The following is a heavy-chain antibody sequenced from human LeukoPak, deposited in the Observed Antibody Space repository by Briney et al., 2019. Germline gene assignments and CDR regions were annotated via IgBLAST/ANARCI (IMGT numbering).Heavy chain of an antibody. CDR3: ARADYDILTGYSNYGMDV. CDR1: GGSISSYY. V-gene: IGHV4-59*01. CDR2: IYYSGST. D-gene: IGHD3-9*01. J-gene: IGHJ6*02. Sequence: SETLSLTCTVSGGSISSYYWSWIRQPPGKGLEWIGYIYYSGSTNYNPSLKSRVTISVDTSKNQFSLKLSSVTAADTAVYYCARADYDILTGYSNYGMDVWGQGTLVSVSS.